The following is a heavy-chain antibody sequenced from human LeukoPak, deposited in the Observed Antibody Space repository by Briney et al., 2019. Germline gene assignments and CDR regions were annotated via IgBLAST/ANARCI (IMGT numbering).Heavy chain of an antibody. CDR1: GGSISSGGYY. D-gene: IGHD1-20*01. CDR2: IYYSGSS. Sequence: SETLSLTCTVSGGSISSGGYYWSWTRQHPGKGREWIGYIYYSGSSYYNPSLKSRVTISVDTSKSQFSLKLSSVTAADTAVYYCARDNWNDGIKYFDYWGQGTLVTVSS. CDR3: ARDNWNDGIKYFDY. J-gene: IGHJ4*02. V-gene: IGHV4-31*03.